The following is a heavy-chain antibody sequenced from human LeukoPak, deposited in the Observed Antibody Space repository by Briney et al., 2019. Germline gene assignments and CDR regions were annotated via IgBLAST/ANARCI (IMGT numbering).Heavy chain of an antibody. D-gene: IGHD3-16*01. Sequence: SETLSLTCTVSGGSISTTNYYWGWIRQSPGKGLEWFGCIYYSGSTYYNPSLKSRVTISVDTSKNQFSLKLSSVTAADTAVYYCAREMRGGLFDYWGQGTLVTVSS. CDR3: AREMRGGLFDY. V-gene: IGHV4-39*07. CDR1: GGSISTTNYY. J-gene: IGHJ4*02. CDR2: IYYSGST.